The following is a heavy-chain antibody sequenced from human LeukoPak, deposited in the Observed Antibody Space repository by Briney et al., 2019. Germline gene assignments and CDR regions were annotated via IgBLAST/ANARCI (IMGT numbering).Heavy chain of an antibody. CDR2: IIPIFGTA. J-gene: IGHJ5*02. Sequence: ASVKVSCKASGGTFSSYAISWVRQAPGQGLEWMGGIIPIFGTANYAQKFQGRVTITADKSTSTAYMELSSLRSEDTAVYYCARGLVAAAGTWNWFDPWSQGTLVTVSS. CDR3: ARGLVAAAGTWNWFDP. CDR1: GGTFSSYA. D-gene: IGHD6-13*01. V-gene: IGHV1-69*06.